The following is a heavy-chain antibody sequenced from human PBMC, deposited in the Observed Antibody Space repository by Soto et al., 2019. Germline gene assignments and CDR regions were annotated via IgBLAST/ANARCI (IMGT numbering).Heavy chain of an antibody. CDR1: SGSITSSTW. J-gene: IGHJ6*03. CDR3: ARSNYEFWSDYYYYMDV. CDR2: IYHNGNI. Sequence: PSETLSLTCSVSSGSITSSTWWSWVRQPPGKGLEWIGEIYHNGNINYKPSPKSRVTISVDKSKNQFSLKLSSVTAADTAVYYCARSNYEFWSDYYYYMDVWGKGTTVTVSS. V-gene: IGHV4-4*02. D-gene: IGHD3-3*01.